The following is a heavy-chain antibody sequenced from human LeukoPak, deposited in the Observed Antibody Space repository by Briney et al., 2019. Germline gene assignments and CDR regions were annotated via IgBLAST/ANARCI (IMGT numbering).Heavy chain of an antibody. CDR2: ILYDGSCE. V-gene: IGHV3-30*02. Sequence: GGSLRLSCGASGFTFNRCGMHGVRHAPGKGLEWGARILYDGSCEYYADSVEGRFTIARDNFKNTLYMEMNRLRAEDTAVYYCVKSSGAEDYGMDAWGQGTTVTVSS. CDR1: GFTFNRCG. J-gene: IGHJ6*02. D-gene: IGHD3-10*01. CDR3: VKSSGAEDYGMDA.